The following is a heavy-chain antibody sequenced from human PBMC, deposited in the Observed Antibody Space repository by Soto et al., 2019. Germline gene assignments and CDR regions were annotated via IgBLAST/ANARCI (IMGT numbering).Heavy chain of an antibody. V-gene: IGHV3-30-3*01. CDR2: ISYDEINT. Sequence: QVQLVESGGGVVQPGRSLRLSCAASGFTFNTYAMHWVRQAPGKGLEWVAVISYDEINTYYADSVKGRFTISRDNSKNTLYLQMNSLRAEDTAVYYCARDELMTAVAGCIEYWGQGTLVTVSS. D-gene: IGHD6-19*01. J-gene: IGHJ4*02. CDR1: GFTFNTYA. CDR3: ARDELMTAVAGCIEY.